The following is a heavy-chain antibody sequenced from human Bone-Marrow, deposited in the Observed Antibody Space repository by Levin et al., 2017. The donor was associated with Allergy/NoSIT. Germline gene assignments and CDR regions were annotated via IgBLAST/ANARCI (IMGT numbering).Heavy chain of an antibody. CDR1: GHSFTNGDYY. Sequence: SETLSLTCTVSGHSFTNGDYYWSWIRQTPGKGLEWIGYIYYRGDTYYNPSLMGRVTLSVDTAKSQFSLEMNSVTAADTAVYYCGAEGDWGIPAYWGQGTLVTVSS. V-gene: IGHV4-30-4*01. CDR3: GAEGDWGIPAY. D-gene: IGHD3-16*01. J-gene: IGHJ4*02. CDR2: IYYRGDT.